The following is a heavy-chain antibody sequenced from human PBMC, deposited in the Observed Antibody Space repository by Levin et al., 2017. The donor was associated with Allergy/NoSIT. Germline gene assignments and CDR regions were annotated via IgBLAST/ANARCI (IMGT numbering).Heavy chain of an antibody. V-gene: IGHV3-74*01. Sequence: GESLKISCATSGFSFSVYWMHWVRQAPGKGLVWVSRINSDGSTTTYADSVKGRFTISRDNAKNTLYLQMNSLRVEDTAVYYCARERDNGSLVDFWGQGTLVTVSS. J-gene: IGHJ4*02. D-gene: IGHD1-14*01. CDR2: INSDGSTT. CDR3: ARERDNGSLVDF. CDR1: GFSFSVYW.